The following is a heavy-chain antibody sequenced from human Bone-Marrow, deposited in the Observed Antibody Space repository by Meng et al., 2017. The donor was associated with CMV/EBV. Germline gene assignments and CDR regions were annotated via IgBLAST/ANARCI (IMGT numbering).Heavy chain of an antibody. V-gene: IGHV3-30-3*01. J-gene: IGHJ6*02. D-gene: IGHD3-10*01. CDR3: ARGTGLLWSTYGMDV. CDR2: ISYDGSNK. Sequence: GESLKISCAASGFTFSSYAMHWVRQAPGKGLEWVTVISYDGSNKYYADSAKGRFTISRDNSKNTLYLQMNSLRAEDTAVYYCARGTGLLWSTYGMDVWGQGTTVTVSS. CDR1: GFTFSSYA.